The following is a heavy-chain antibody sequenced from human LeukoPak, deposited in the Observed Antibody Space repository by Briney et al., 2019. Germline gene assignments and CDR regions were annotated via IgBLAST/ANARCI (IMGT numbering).Heavy chain of an antibody. CDR1: GGSISSYY. CDR3: ARDRKPSQQLVQGWFDP. Sequence: SETLSLTCTVSGGSISSYYWSWIRQHPGKGLEWIGYIYYSGSTYYNPSLKSRVTISVDTSKNQFSLKLSSVTAADTAVYYCARDRKPSQQLVQGWFDPWGQGTLVTVSS. V-gene: IGHV4-59*06. J-gene: IGHJ5*02. CDR2: IYYSGST. D-gene: IGHD6-13*01.